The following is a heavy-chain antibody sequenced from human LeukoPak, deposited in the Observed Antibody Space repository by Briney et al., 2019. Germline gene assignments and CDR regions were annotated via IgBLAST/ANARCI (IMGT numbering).Heavy chain of an antibody. CDR1: GGSFSGYY. CDR2: INHSGST. Sequence: SETLSLTCAVYGGSFSGYYWSWIRQPPGKGLEWIGEINHSGSTNYNPSLKGRVTISVDTSKNQFSLKLSSVTAADTAVYYCARGGDYFDYWGQGTLVTVSS. V-gene: IGHV4-34*01. J-gene: IGHJ4*02. CDR3: ARGGDYFDY.